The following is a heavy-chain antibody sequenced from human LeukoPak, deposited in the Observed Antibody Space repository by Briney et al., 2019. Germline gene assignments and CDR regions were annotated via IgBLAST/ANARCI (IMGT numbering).Heavy chain of an antibody. CDR2: IYHSGST. Sequence: PSETLSLTCAVSGGSISSSNWWSWVRQPPGKGLEWIGEIYHSGSTNYNPSLKSRVTISVDKSKNQFSLKLRSVTAADTAVYYCARDVCSSTSCYKYNWFDPWGQGTLVTVSS. J-gene: IGHJ5*02. V-gene: IGHV4-4*02. CDR3: ARDVCSSTSCYKYNWFDP. CDR1: GGSISSSNW. D-gene: IGHD2-2*01.